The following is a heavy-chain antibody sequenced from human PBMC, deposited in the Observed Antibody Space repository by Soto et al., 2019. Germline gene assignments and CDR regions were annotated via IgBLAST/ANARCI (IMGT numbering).Heavy chain of an antibody. D-gene: IGHD6-13*01. V-gene: IGHV4-59*01. CDR2: IHSSGST. CDR1: DGSINSYF. CDR3: ARDRSIKAATGSGPDYYYYGMDV. Sequence: PSETLSLTCTVSDGSINSYFWSWIRQPPGKGLEWIGYIHSSGSTKYNPSLKSRVTMSVDTSRNQFSLKLNSVTAADTAVYYCARDRSIKAATGSGPDYYYYGMDVWGRGTTVTAP. J-gene: IGHJ6*02.